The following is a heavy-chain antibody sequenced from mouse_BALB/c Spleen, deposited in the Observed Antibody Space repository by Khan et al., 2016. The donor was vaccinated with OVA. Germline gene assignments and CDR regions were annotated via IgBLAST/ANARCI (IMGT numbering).Heavy chain of an antibody. Sequence: VQLKQSGPELVRPGASVKISCKASGYSFTGYFMNWVMQSHGKSLEWIGRINPHIGETFYNQRFKDKATLTVDESSNTAHMELRSLASEDSAVYYCTIIYRSGFDYWGQGTTLTGSS. V-gene: IGHV1-20*02. CDR1: GYSFTGYF. CDR2: INPHIGET. J-gene: IGHJ2*01. CDR3: TIIYRSGFDY. D-gene: IGHD1-1*01.